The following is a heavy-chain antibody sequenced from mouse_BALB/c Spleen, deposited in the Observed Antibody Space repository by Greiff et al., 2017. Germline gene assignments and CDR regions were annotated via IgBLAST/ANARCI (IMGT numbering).Heavy chain of an antibody. CDR3: ASPYYYGSSSAGFAY. Sequence: QVQLKQSGAELMKPGASVKISCKATGYTFSSYWIAWVKQRPGPGLEWIGEILPGSGSTNYNEKFKGKATFTADTSSNTAYMQISNLTSEDSAVYYCASPYYYGSSSAGFAYWGQGTLVTVSA. J-gene: IGHJ3*01. CDR1: GYTFSSYW. CDR2: ILPGSGST. D-gene: IGHD1-1*01. V-gene: IGHV1-9*01.